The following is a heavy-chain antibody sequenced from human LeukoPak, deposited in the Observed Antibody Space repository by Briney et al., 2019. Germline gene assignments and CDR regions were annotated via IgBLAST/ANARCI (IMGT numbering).Heavy chain of an antibody. V-gene: IGHV1-18*01. J-gene: IGHJ3*02. CDR1: GYTFTSYG. CDR2: ISAYNGNT. Sequence: ASAKVSCKASGYTFTSYGISWVRQAPGQGLEWMGWISAYNGNTNYAQKLQGRVTMTTDTSTSTAYMELRSLRSDDTAVYYCARGFVVVPAANAFDIWGQGTMVTVSS. D-gene: IGHD2-2*01. CDR3: ARGFVVVPAANAFDI.